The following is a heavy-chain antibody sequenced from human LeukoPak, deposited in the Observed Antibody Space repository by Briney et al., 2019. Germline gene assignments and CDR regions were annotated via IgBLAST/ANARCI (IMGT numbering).Heavy chain of an antibody. D-gene: IGHD2-2*01. Sequence: GASVKVSCKASGGTFSSYAISWVRQAPGQGLEWMGRIIPILGIANYAQKLQGRVTMTTDTSTSTAYMELRSLRSDDTAVYYCARVLVYCSSTSCYLEDYWGQGTLVTVSS. CDR3: ARVLVYCSSTSCYLEDY. CDR2: IIPILGIA. V-gene: IGHV1-69*04. CDR1: GGTFSSYA. J-gene: IGHJ4*02.